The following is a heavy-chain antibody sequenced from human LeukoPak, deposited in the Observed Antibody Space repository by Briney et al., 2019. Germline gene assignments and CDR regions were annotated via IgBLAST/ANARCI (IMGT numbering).Heavy chain of an antibody. CDR2: IKQDGSEK. CDR1: GFTFSNAW. V-gene: IGHV3-7*01. Sequence: GGSLRLSCAASGFTFSNAWMNWVRQAPGKGLEWVANIKQDGSEKYYVDSVKGRFTISRDNAKNSLYLQMNSLRAEDTAVYYCARWGTPLRGGFDYWGQGTLVTVSS. J-gene: IGHJ4*02. D-gene: IGHD3-10*01. CDR3: ARWGTPLRGGFDY.